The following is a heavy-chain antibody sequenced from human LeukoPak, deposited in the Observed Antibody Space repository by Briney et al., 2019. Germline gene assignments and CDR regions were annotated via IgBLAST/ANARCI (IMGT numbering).Heavy chain of an antibody. CDR1: GFSISDHY. Sequence: GGSLRLSCAASGFSISDHYMSWIRQSPGKGLEWISYVTSSGSSTKYADSVKGRFTISRDNAKNSVALQMNSLRAEDTAVYYCTRERRGSYYAFEPWGQGTLVTVSS. CDR3: TRERRGSYYAFEP. V-gene: IGHV3-11*01. CDR2: VTSSGSST. D-gene: IGHD3-10*01. J-gene: IGHJ4*02.